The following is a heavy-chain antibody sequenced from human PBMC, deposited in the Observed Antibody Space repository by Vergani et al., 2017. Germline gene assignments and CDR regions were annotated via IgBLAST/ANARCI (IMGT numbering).Heavy chain of an antibody. V-gene: IGHV1-18*01. CDR1: GYTLTELS. D-gene: IGHD2-2*01. CDR3: TRDSPTSCDWFDP. Sequence: QVQLVQSGAEVKKPGASVKVSCKVSGYTLTELSMHWVRQAPGKGLEWMGWISAYNGNTNYAQKLQGRVTMTTDTSTSTAYMELRSLRSDDTAVYYCTRDSPTSCDWFDPWGQGTLVTVSS. J-gene: IGHJ5*02. CDR2: ISAYNGNT.